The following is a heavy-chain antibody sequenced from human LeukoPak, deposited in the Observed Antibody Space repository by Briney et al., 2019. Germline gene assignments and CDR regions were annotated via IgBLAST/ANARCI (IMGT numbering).Heavy chain of an antibody. D-gene: IGHD2-2*03. CDR2: ISAYNGNT. CDR3: ARDGYCSSTSCPFDP. J-gene: IGHJ5*02. V-gene: IGHV1-18*01. Sequence: GASVKVSCKASGYTFTSYGISWVRQALGQGLEWMGWISAYNGNTNYAQKLQGRVTMTTDTSTSTAYMELRSLRSDDTAVYYCARDGYCSSTSCPFDPWGQGTLVTVSS. CDR1: GYTFTSYG.